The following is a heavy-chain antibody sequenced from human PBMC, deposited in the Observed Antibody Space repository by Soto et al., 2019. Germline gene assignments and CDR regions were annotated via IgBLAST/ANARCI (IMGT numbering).Heavy chain of an antibody. Sequence: QVQLQESGPGLVKPSQTLSLTCTVSGGSISSGGYYWSWIRQHPGKVLEWIGYISYSGSTYYNPSLKRRVTISVDTSKSQFGLKLSSVTAADTAVYYCARFAMVRGTNDYRGQGTLVTVSS. CDR2: ISYSGST. V-gene: IGHV4-31*03. CDR3: ARFAMVRGTNDY. CDR1: GGSISSGGYY. J-gene: IGHJ4*02. D-gene: IGHD5-18*01.